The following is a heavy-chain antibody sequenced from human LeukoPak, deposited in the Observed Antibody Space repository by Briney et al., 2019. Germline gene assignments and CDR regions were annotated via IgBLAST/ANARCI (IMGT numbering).Heavy chain of an antibody. V-gene: IGHV5-51*01. CDR2: IYPGDSDT. Sequence: PGESLKISCKGSGYSFSTYWIGWVRQMPGKGLEWMGIIYPGDSDTTYSPSFQGQVTMSADKSISTAYLQWSSLKASDTAIYYCARSGRDGYNQYHLDYWGQGTLVTVSS. CDR1: GYSFSTYW. J-gene: IGHJ4*02. D-gene: IGHD5-24*01. CDR3: ARSGRDGYNQYHLDY.